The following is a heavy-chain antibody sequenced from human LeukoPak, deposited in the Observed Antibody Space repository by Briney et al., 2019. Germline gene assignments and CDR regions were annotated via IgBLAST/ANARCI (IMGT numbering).Heavy chain of an antibody. CDR3: ARGLAAAGTGFDY. Sequence: SVKVSCKASGYTFTSYGISWVRQAPGQGLEWMGGIIPIFGTANYAQKFQGRVTITTDESTSTAYMELSSLRSEDTAVYYCARGLAAAGTGFDYWGQGTLVTVSS. D-gene: IGHD6-13*01. CDR1: GYTFTSYG. V-gene: IGHV1-69*05. J-gene: IGHJ4*02. CDR2: IIPIFGTA.